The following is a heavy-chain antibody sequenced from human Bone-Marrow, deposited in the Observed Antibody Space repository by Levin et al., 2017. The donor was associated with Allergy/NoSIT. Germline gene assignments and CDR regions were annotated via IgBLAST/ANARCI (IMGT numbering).Heavy chain of an antibody. CDR1: GFIFSNYA. Sequence: PGGSLRLSCAASGFIFSNYAMSWVRQAPGKGLEWVASISGSGDGTYYADSVQGRFTISRDNSKNTLYLQMNTLSAGDTAVYYCAKDAVRKYDFWTGTARFHDWGQGTLVTVSS. CDR3: AKDAVRKYDFWTGTARFHD. CDR2: ISGSGDGT. D-gene: IGHD3-3*01. J-gene: IGHJ4*02. V-gene: IGHV3-23*01.